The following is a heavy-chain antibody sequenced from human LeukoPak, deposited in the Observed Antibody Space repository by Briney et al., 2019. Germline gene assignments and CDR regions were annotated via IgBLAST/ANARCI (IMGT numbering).Heavy chain of an antibody. Sequence: SETLSLTCTVSGGSLNNYYWSWIRQPAGKGLEWIGRIYTRGSTNYNPSLKRRVTMSVDTSKNQFSLKLSSVTAADTAVYYCARVRYCSADICSGGDALDIWGQETMVSVSS. CDR2: IYTRGST. CDR1: GGSLNNYY. V-gene: IGHV4-4*07. J-gene: IGHJ3*02. D-gene: IGHD2-15*01. CDR3: ARVRYCSADICSGGDALDI.